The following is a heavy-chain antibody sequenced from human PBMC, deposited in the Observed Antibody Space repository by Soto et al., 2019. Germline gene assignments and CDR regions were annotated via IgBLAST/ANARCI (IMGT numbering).Heavy chain of an antibody. D-gene: IGHD2-15*01. CDR3: AKVYRSCTANNCYSRNPPDY. J-gene: IGHJ4*02. CDR2: VTNTGGIT. Sequence: EVQLLESGGGLVQPGGSLRLSCAASGFTFNNYAMTWVRQPPGKGLEWVSSVTNTGGITHHADSVKGRFTISRDNSKNTLYLQMNSLRAEDTAMYYCAKVYRSCTANNCYSRNPPDYWGQGTLVTVSA. V-gene: IGHV3-23*01. CDR1: GFTFNNYA.